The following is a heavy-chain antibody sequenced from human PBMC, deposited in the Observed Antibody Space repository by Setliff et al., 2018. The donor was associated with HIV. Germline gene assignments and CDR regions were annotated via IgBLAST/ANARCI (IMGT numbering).Heavy chain of an antibody. Sequence: SVKVSCKASGGTFSSYAISWVRQAPGQGLEWMGGIVPRFGTSNFAQKFQGRVTITADESTSTAYMELSGLRSQDTAVYYCSIDVIGGWLRPMPDYWGPGTLVTVSS. D-gene: IGHD5-12*01. V-gene: IGHV1-69*13. CDR3: SIDVIGGWLRPMPDY. CDR1: GGTFSSYA. CDR2: IVPRFGTS. J-gene: IGHJ4*02.